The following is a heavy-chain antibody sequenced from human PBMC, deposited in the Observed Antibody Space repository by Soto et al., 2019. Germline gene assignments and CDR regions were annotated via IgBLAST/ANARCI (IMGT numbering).Heavy chain of an antibody. CDR3: ASRYYYDSSGYYSDAFDI. J-gene: IGHJ3*02. V-gene: IGHV3-48*02. D-gene: IGHD3-22*01. CDR2: ISSSSSTI. Sequence: GGSLRLSCAASGFTFSSYSMNWVRQAPGKGLEWVSYISSSSSTIYYADSVKGRFTISRDNAKNSLYLQMNSLRDEDTAVYYCASRYYYDSSGYYSDAFDIWGQGTMVT. CDR1: GFTFSSYS.